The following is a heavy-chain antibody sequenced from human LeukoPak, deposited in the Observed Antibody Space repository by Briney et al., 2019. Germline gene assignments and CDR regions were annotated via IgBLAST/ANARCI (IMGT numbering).Heavy chain of an antibody. V-gene: IGHV1-18*01. CDR1: GYTFTSYG. Sequence: ASVKVSCKASGYTFTSYGISWVRQAPGQGLEWMGWISAYNGNTNYPQKLQGRVTMTTDTSTSTAYMELRSLRSDDTAVYYCASAYCGGDCYRVFAFDIWGQGTMVTVSS. J-gene: IGHJ3*02. D-gene: IGHD2-21*02. CDR3: ASAYCGGDCYRVFAFDI. CDR2: ISAYNGNT.